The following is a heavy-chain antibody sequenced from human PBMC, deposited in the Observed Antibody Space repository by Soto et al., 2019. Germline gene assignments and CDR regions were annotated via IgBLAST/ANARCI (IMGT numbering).Heavy chain of an antibody. CDR1: GYTFTSYG. V-gene: IGHV1-18*01. CDR3: ARIGVFSNILTAYYSQLIDY. D-gene: IGHD3-9*01. Sequence: GASVKVSCKASGYTFTSYGISWVRQAPGQGLEWMGWISAYNGSTNYAQKLQGRVTMTTDTSTSTAYMELRSLRSDDTAVYYCARIGVFSNILTAYYSQLIDYWGQGTLVTVPQ. J-gene: IGHJ4*02. CDR2: ISAYNGST.